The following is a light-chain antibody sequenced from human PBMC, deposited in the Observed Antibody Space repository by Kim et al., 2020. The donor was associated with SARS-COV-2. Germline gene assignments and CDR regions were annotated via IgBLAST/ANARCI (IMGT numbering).Light chain of an antibody. CDR2: GNS. CDR3: QSYDSSLSGSVV. Sequence: VTISCTGRGSNIGAGYDVHWYQQLPGTAPKLLIYGNSNRPSGVPDRFSGSESGTSASLAITGLQAEDEADYYCQSYDSSLSGSVVFGGGTQLTVL. CDR1: GSNIGAGYD. J-gene: IGLJ2*01. V-gene: IGLV1-40*01.